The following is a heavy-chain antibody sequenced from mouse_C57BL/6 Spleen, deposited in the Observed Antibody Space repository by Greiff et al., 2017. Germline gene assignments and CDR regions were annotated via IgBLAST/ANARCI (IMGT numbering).Heavy chain of an antibody. Sequence: DVMLVESGGGLVQPGGSMKLSCVASGFTFSNYWMNWVRQSPEKGLEWVAQIRLKSDNYATHYAESVKGRFTISRDDSKSSVYLQMNNLRAEDTGIYYCTLYGNYEGFAYWGQGTLVTVSA. V-gene: IGHV6-3*01. D-gene: IGHD2-1*01. CDR3: TLYGNYEGFAY. J-gene: IGHJ3*01. CDR2: IRLKSDNYAT. CDR1: GFTFSNYW.